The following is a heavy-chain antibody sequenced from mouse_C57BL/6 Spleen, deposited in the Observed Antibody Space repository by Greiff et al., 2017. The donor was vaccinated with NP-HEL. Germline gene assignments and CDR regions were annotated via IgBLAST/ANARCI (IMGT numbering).Heavy chain of an antibody. D-gene: IGHD1-1*01. J-gene: IGHJ3*01. V-gene: IGHV1-55*01. Sequence: VQLQQPGAELVKPGASVKMSCKASGYTFTSYWITWVKQRPGQGLEWIGDIYPGSGSTNYNEKFKSKATLTVDTSSSTAYMQLSSLTSEDSAVYYCARETYYCGSRTFAYWGQGTLVTVSA. CDR1: GYTFTSYW. CDR2: IYPGSGST. CDR3: ARETYYCGSRTFAY.